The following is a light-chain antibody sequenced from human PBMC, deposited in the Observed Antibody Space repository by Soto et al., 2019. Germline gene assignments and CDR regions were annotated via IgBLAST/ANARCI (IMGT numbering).Light chain of an antibody. Sequence: EIVMTQSPDTLSVSPGEGATLSCRVSQSIRSNLAWYQQRPGRAPRLLMYGASTRADGIPARFTGSGSGTEFTLTISSLQSEXFAVXXCXXYHIWPPWTSGQGTKVELK. CDR1: QSIRSN. V-gene: IGKV3-15*01. CDR3: XXYHIWPPWT. CDR2: GAS. J-gene: IGKJ1*01.